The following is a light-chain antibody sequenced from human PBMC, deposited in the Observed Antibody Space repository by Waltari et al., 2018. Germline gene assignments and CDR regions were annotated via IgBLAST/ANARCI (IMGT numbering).Light chain of an antibody. CDR2: GAS. CDR3: QQYGSSPET. J-gene: IGKJ1*01. CDR1: QSVSSSY. Sequence: EIVLTQSPGTLSLSPGERATLSCRASQSVSSSYLAWYQQKPGQAPRRLIYGASIRATGIPDRFSGSGSGTDFTLTISRLEPEDFAVYYGQQYGSSPETFGQGTKVEIK. V-gene: IGKV3-20*01.